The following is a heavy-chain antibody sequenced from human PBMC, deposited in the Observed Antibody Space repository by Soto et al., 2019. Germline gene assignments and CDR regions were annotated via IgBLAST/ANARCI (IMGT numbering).Heavy chain of an antibody. J-gene: IGHJ3*01. CDR1: GFSVSNNY. CDR3: ARDREYR. D-gene: IGHD5-12*01. CDR2: IYSGGST. Sequence: QLVESGGGLVQPGGSLRLSCAASGFSVSNNYMKWVRQAPGKGLEWVSLIYSGGSTYYADSVKGRFTISRDNSKNKLFLQINSLGVEDTAEYSCARDREYRWGQGTRVT. V-gene: IGHV3-66*01.